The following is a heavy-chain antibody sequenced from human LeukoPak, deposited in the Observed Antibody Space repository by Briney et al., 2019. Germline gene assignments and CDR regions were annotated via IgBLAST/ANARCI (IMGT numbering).Heavy chain of an antibody. CDR2: ISAYNGNT. J-gene: IGHJ5*02. CDR1: GYTFTSYG. V-gene: IGHV1-18*01. D-gene: IGHD5-18*01. CDR3: ANSMGGYSYGTNWFDP. Sequence: ASAKVSCKASGYTFTSYGISWVRQAPGQGLEWMGWISAYNGNTNYAQKLQGRVTMTTDTSTSTAYMELRSLRSDDTAVYYCANSMGGYSYGTNWFDPWGQGTLVTVSS.